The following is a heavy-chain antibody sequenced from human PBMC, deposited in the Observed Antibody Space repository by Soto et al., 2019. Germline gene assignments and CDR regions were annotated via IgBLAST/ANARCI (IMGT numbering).Heavy chain of an antibody. CDR2: IWNDGSNK. CDR1: GFTFSSYG. CDR3: AGQYHDYIWGRIDY. J-gene: IGHJ4*02. D-gene: IGHD3-16*01. Sequence: ESGGGVVQPGRSLRLSCAASGFTFSSYGMHWVRQAPGKGLEWVAVIWNDGSNKYYAESVKGRFTISRDNSKNTLYLQMNSLRAEDTAVYYCAGQYHDYIWGRIDYWGQGTLVTVSS. V-gene: IGHV3-33*01.